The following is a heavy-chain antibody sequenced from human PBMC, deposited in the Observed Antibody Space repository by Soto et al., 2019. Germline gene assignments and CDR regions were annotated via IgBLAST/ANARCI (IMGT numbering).Heavy chain of an antibody. V-gene: IGHV4-31*03. J-gene: IGHJ6*01. Sequence: QVQLQESGPGLVKPSQNLSLTCTVSGGSISSGGDYWSWIRQHPGNGLELIGYIYYSGSTYYNPSLERRDTLSVDTSKHHFARKLSSVTAADTAVYYFARATPYYYYGMDVWGQGTKVTFSS. CDR3: ARATPYYYYGMDV. CDR1: GGSISSGGDY. CDR2: IYYSGST.